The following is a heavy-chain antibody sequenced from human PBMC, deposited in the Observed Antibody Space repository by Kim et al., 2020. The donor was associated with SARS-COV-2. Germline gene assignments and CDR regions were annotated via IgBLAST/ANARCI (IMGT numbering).Heavy chain of an antibody. CDR3: ARLGTTGTILDY. CDR2: IYYSGST. J-gene: IGHJ4*02. Sequence: SETLSLTCTVSGGSISSSSYYWGWIRQPPGKGLEWIGSIYYSGSTYYNPSLKSRVTISVDTSKNQFSRKLSSVTAADMAVYYCARLGTTGTILDYWGQGTLVTVSS. CDR1: GGSISSSSYY. V-gene: IGHV4-39*01. D-gene: IGHD1-1*01.